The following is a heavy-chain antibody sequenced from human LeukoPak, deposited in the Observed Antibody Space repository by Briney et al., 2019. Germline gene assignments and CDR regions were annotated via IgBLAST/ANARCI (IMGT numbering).Heavy chain of an antibody. CDR3: ARSPTDSSGYHLFDY. CDR2: IDGDGTTT. D-gene: IGHD3-22*01. V-gene: IGHV3-74*01. Sequence: GGSLRPSCAASGFTFSPYWMHWVRQAPGKGLVWVSRIDGDGTTTSYADSVRGRFTISRDNAKNTLYLQMNSLRAEDTAVYYCARSPTDSSGYHLFDYWGQGTLVTVSS. J-gene: IGHJ4*02. CDR1: GFTFSPYW.